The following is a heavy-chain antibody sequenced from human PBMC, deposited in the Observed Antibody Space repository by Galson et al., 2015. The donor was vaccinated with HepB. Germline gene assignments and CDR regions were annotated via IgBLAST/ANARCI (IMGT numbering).Heavy chain of an antibody. J-gene: IGHJ4*02. V-gene: IGHV1-69*06. CDR1: FSSYA. Sequence: FSSYAISWVRQAPGQGLEWMGGIIPIFGTANYAQKFQGRVRVTADKSTSTAYMELSRLRFEDTAVYYCARIEDTRDYWGQGTLVTVSS. CDR2: IIPIFGTA. CDR3: ARIEDTRDY.